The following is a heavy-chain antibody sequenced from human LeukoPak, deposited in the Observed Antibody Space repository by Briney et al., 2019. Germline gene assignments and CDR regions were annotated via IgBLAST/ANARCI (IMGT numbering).Heavy chain of an antibody. Sequence: GGSLRLSCAGSGFTFNNYAMSWVRRAPRKGLEWVSTIMIGGDGKHYADSVKGRFTISRDNSKNTLYLQMNSLRAEDTAVYYCAKEKDYYFDYWGQGTLATVSS. CDR1: GFTFNNYA. J-gene: IGHJ4*02. V-gene: IGHV3-23*01. D-gene: IGHD3/OR15-3a*01. CDR2: IMIGGDGK. CDR3: AKEKDYYFDY.